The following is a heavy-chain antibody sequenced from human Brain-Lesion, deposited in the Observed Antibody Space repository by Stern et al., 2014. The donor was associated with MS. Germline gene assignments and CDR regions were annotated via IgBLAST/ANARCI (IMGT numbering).Heavy chain of an antibody. CDR3: ARLSSGWYAY. J-gene: IGHJ4*02. D-gene: IGHD6-19*01. CDR1: GDSMSSYY. CDR2: IYYTGST. V-gene: IGHV4-59*01. Sequence: VQLQESGPGLVKPSETLSLTCTVSGDSMSSYYWSWIRPPPGKGLEWIGSIYYTGSTDYNPSLKSRVTISVDTSKNQFSLRLTSVTAADTAVYYCARLSSGWYAYWGQGTLVTVSS.